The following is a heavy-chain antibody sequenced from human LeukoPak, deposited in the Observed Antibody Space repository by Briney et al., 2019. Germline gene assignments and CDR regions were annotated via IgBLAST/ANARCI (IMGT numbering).Heavy chain of an antibody. CDR3: ARGRRIQPQLRAGYFDY. V-gene: IGHV4-34*01. CDR1: GGSFSGYY. D-gene: IGHD5-18*01. Sequence: SETLSLTCAVYGGSFSGYYWSWIRQPPGKGLEWIGEINHSGSTNYNPSLKSRVTISVDTSKNQFSLKLSSVTAADTAVYYCARGRRIQPQLRAGYFDYWGQGTLVTVSS. CDR2: INHSGST. J-gene: IGHJ4*02.